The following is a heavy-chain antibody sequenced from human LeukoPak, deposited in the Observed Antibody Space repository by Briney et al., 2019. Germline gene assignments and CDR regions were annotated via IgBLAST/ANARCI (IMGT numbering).Heavy chain of an antibody. Sequence: SETLSLTCTVSGGSISSGGYYWSWIRQHPGKGLEWIGYIYYSGSTYYNPSLKSRVTISVDTSKNQFTLKLSSVTAADTAVYYCARHRDYYDSSGYSTYYYYGMDVWGQGTTVTVSS. D-gene: IGHD3-22*01. V-gene: IGHV4-31*03. CDR3: ARHRDYYDSSGYSTYYYYGMDV. CDR2: IYYSGST. CDR1: GGSISSGGYY. J-gene: IGHJ6*02.